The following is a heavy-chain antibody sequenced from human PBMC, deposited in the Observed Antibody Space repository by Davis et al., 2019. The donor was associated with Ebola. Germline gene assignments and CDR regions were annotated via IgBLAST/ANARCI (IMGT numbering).Heavy chain of an antibody. CDR2: INPNSGGT. CDR1: GYTFTSYY. CDR3: ASHDFSGRDYYYYMDV. D-gene: IGHD1-26*01. J-gene: IGHJ6*03. V-gene: IGHV1-2*04. Sequence: ASVKVSCKASGYTFTSYYMHWVRQAPGQGLEWMGWINPNSGGTNYAQKFQGWVTMTRDTSISTAYMELSSLRSEDTAVYYCASHDFSGRDYYYYMDVWGKGTTVTVSS.